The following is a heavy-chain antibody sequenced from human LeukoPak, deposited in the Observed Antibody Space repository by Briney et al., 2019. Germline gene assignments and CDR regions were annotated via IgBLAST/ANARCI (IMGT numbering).Heavy chain of an antibody. D-gene: IGHD4-17*01. CDR3: AREREGPYGYLDY. J-gene: IGHJ4*02. CDR1: GDSISSARYY. Sequence: SQTLSLTCSVSGDSISSARYYWSWIRQPAGKGLQWIGRIYTSGSTDYNPSLKSRVTISVDTSKNQFSLKLSSVTAAETAVYYCAREREGPYGYLDYWGQGTLVTVSS. V-gene: IGHV4-61*02. CDR2: IYTSGST.